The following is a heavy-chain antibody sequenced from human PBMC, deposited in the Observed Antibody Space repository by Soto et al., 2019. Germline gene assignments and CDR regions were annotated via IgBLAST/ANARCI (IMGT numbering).Heavy chain of an antibody. Sequence: PSETLSLTCTVSGGSISSYHWSWIRQSAGKGLEWLGRFYTTGITNYNPSLKSRLSMSEDTSKNQLSLRLTSVTAADTGVYYCARAGNEYGVDVWGQGTTVTVSS. CDR3: ARAGNEYGVDV. V-gene: IGHV4-4*07. CDR2: FYTTGIT. J-gene: IGHJ6*02. CDR1: GGSISSYH. D-gene: IGHD3-10*01.